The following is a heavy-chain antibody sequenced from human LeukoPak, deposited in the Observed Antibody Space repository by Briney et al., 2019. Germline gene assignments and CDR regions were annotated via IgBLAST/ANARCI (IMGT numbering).Heavy chain of an antibody. V-gene: IGHV3-7*01. J-gene: IGHJ5*02. CDR2: IKGDGSEK. CDR3: VRQAGVS. Sequence: GGSLRLSCVASGFTFSSFAINWVRQAPGKGLGWVSNIKGDGSEKNYVDSVKGRFTISRDNAKNSLYLQMNSLRVEDTALYYCVRQAGVSWGQGTLVTVSS. CDR1: GFTFSSFA. D-gene: IGHD6-19*01.